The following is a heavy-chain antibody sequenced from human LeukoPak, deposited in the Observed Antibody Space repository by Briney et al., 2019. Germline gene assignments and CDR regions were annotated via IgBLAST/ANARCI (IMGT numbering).Heavy chain of an antibody. V-gene: IGHV7-4-1*02. CDR1: GYTFTNYA. Sequence: ASVKVSCKASGYTFTNYAMNWVRQAPGQGLEWIGWINTNTGNPTYAQALTGRFAFSLDTSVSTPYLQISSLRAEDTAVYYCARVPSSTSLWGQGTLVTVSS. CDR3: ARVPSSTSL. J-gene: IGHJ4*02. CDR2: INTNTGNP. D-gene: IGHD2-2*01.